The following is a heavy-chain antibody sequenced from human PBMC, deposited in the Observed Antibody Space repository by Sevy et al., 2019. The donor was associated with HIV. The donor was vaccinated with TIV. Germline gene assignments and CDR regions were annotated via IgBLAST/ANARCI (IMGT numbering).Heavy chain of an antibody. D-gene: IGHD2-2*01. CDR3: AKVVVPADIDPFYYYAYGMDV. V-gene: IGHV3-23*01. CDR1: GFTFSNYA. CDR2: ISGSGDST. Sequence: GGSLRLSCAASGFTFSNYAINWFRKAQGKGLEWVSRISGSGDSTFYEASVKGRFTISRDNSKNTVHLQMNSLRVEDTAVYYCAKVVVPADIDPFYYYAYGMDVWGQGTTVTVSS. J-gene: IGHJ6*02.